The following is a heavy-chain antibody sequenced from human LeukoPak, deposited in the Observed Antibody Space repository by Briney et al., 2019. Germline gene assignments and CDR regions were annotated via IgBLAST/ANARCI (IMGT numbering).Heavy chain of an antibody. V-gene: IGHV1-2*02. D-gene: IGHD3-22*01. J-gene: IGHJ4*02. Sequence: ASVKVSCKASGYTFTGYYMHWVRQAPGQGLEWMGWINPKSGGTNYAQKFQGRVTMTRDTSISTAYMELSRLRSDDTAVYYCARVRLHYYDSSGYAALDYWGQGTLVTVSS. CDR2: INPKSGGT. CDR3: ARVRLHYYDSSGYAALDY. CDR1: GYTFTGYY.